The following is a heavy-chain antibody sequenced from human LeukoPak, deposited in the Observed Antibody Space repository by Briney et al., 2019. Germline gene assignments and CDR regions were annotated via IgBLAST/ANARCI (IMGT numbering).Heavy chain of an antibody. CDR2: IDQSGST. Sequence: SETLSLTCTVSGYSISSGYYWGCIRQPPGKGLEWIGSIDQSGSTYYNPSLKSRVTISVDTSKNQFSLKLSSVTAADTAVYYCARGKPSYGSGTFYRPLEPNYMDVWGKGTTVTVSS. J-gene: IGHJ6*03. D-gene: IGHD3-10*01. V-gene: IGHV4-38-2*02. CDR3: ARGKPSYGSGTFYRPLEPNYMDV. CDR1: GYSISSGYY.